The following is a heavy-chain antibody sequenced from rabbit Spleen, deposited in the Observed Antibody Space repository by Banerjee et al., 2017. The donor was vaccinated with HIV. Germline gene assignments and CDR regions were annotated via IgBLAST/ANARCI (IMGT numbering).Heavy chain of an antibody. CDR3: ARDTPYSGAGRGMDL. CDR2: IYADFSGST. D-gene: IGHD4-1*01. V-gene: IGHV1S45*01. J-gene: IGHJ6*01. CDR1: GFSFSNSYD. Sequence: QEQLVESGGGLVTLGGSLTLTCTASGFSFSNSYDMCWVRQAPGKGLECIACIYADFSGSTYYASWAKGRFTISKTSSTTVTLQMTSLTAADTATYFCARDTPYSGAGRGMDLWGPGTLVTVS.